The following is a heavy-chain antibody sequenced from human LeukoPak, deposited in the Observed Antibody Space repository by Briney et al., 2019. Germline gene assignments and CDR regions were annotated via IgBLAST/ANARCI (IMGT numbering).Heavy chain of an antibody. CDR1: GGSFSGYY. Sequence: SETLSLTCAVYGGSFSGYYWSWIRQPPGKGLEWIGEINHSGSTNYNPSLKSRVTISVDTSKNQFSLKLSSVTAADTAVYYCARLGRGSYFSXXGQGTLVTVSS. D-gene: IGHD1-26*01. V-gene: IGHV4-34*01. J-gene: IGHJ4*02. CDR2: INHSGST. CDR3: ARLGRGSYFSX.